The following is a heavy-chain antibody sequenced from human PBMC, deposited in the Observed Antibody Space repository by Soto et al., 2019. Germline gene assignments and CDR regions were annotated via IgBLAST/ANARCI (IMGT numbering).Heavy chain of an antibody. V-gene: IGHV4-31*03. J-gene: IGHJ4*02. CDR2: IYYSGST. D-gene: IGHD3-16*02. CDR1: GGSISSGGYY. Sequence: QVQLQESGPGLVKPSQTLSLTSPVSGGSISSGGYYWSWIRQHPGKGLEWIGYIYYSGSTYYNPSLKSRVTISVDTSKNQFSLKLSSVTAADTAVYYCARVAPLVRFGGVIGWGQGTLVTVSS. CDR3: ARVAPLVRFGGVIG.